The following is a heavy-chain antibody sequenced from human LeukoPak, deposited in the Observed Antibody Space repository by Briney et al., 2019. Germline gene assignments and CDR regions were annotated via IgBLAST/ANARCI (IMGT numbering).Heavy chain of an antibody. CDR1: GFTFSSYW. D-gene: IGHD6-6*01. V-gene: IGHV3-74*01. CDR3: ARYIPSIAARLGDWFDP. CDR2: INSDGSST. Sequence: PGGSLRLSCAASGFTFSSYWMHWVRQAPGKGLVWVSRINSDGSSTSYADSVKGRFTISRDNAKNTLYLQMNSLRAEDTAVYYCARYIPSIAARLGDWFDPWGQGTLVTVSS. J-gene: IGHJ5*02.